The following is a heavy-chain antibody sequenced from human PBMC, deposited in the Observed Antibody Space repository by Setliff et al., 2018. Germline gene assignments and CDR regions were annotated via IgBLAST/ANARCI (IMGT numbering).Heavy chain of an antibody. D-gene: IGHD3-3*01. V-gene: IGHV1-69*13. CDR1: GGTFSSYA. Sequence: SVKVSCKASGGTFSSYAISWVRQAPGQGLEWMGGIIPIFGTANYAQKFQGRVTITADESTSTAYMELSSLRSEDTAVYYCARGYRGYYNFWSGSQGAYWFDPWGQGTLVTVSS. J-gene: IGHJ5*02. CDR3: ARGYRGYYNFWSGSQGAYWFDP. CDR2: IIPIFGTA.